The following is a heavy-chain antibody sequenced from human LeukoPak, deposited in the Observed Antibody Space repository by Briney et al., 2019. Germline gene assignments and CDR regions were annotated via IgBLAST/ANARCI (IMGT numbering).Heavy chain of an antibody. J-gene: IGHJ4*02. Sequence: PSETLSLTCTVSGYSINSDYYWGWIRQPPGKGLEWIGSVYHSGSTYYNPSLKSRVTISVDTSKNQFSLKLSSVTAADTAVYYCARGRSLDYWGQGTLVTVSS. V-gene: IGHV4-38-2*02. CDR1: GYSINSDYY. D-gene: IGHD3-10*01. CDR2: VYHSGST. CDR3: ARGRSLDY.